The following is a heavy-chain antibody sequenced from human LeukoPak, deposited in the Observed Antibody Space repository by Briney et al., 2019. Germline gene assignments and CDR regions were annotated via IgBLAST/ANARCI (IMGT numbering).Heavy chain of an antibody. V-gene: IGHV3-23*01. D-gene: IGHD5-18*01. CDR2: ISSGGDNT. CDR3: ARDPKGGFSYGWGAFDI. CDR1: GFTFSSYS. Sequence: GGSLRLSCAASGFTFSSYSMSWVRQAPGKGLDWVSAISSGGDNTYYADSVKGRFIISGDNSKNTLYLQMNSLRVEDTAVYYCARDPKGGFSYGWGAFDIWGQGTMVTVSS. J-gene: IGHJ3*02.